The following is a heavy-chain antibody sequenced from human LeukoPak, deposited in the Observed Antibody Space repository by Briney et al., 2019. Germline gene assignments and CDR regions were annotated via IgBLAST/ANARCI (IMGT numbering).Heavy chain of an antibody. V-gene: IGHV3-23*01. J-gene: IGHJ4*02. D-gene: IGHD6-19*01. CDR2: ISGSGGST. Sequence: GGSLRLSCAASGFTFSSYAMSWVRQAPGKGLEWVSAISGSGGSTYYADSVKGRFAISRDNSKNALYLQMNSLRAEDTAVYYCAKEPLYSSGWAFDYWGQGTLVTVSS. CDR3: AKEPLYSSGWAFDY. CDR1: GFTFSSYA.